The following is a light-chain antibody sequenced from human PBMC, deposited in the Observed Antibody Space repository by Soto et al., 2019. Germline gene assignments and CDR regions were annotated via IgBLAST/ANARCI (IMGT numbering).Light chain of an antibody. V-gene: IGKV1-5*01. CDR2: DAS. CDR3: QQYKTYPWT. CDR1: QSISSW. J-gene: IGKJ5*01. Sequence: DIQMTQSPSTLSASVGDRVTITCRASQSISSWLAWYQQKPGKAPKLLIYDASTLESGVPSRFGGSASGTEFTLTISRLQPDDFATYCCQQYKTYPWTFGPGTRLEI.